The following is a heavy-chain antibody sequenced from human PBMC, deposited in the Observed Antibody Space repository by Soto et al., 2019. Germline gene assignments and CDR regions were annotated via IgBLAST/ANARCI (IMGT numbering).Heavy chain of an antibody. CDR3: ARVTLKAGNWLDP. CDR2: INPKSRGT. J-gene: IGHJ5*02. Sequence: ASVKVSCKASGYTFTDYFIHWVRQAPGQGFEWMGWINPKSRGTTYAQKFQGRVTMTRDTSNTTAYMELRGLRSDDTAVYYCARVTLKAGNWLDPWGQGTLVTVSS. V-gene: IGHV1-2*02. CDR1: GYTFTDYF.